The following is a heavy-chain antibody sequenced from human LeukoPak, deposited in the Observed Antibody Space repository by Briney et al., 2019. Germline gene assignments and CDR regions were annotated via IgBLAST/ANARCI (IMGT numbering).Heavy chain of an antibody. CDR2: IYYSGST. J-gene: IGHJ5*02. CDR3: ARVSGFWSGYPNWFDP. CDR1: GGSISSYY. V-gene: IGHV4-59*01. Sequence: SETLSLTCTVSGGSISSYYWSWIRQPPGKGLEWIGYIYYSGSTNYNPSLKSRVTVSVDTSKNQFSLKLSSVTAADTAVYYCARVSGFWSGYPNWFDPWGQGTLVTVSS. D-gene: IGHD3-3*01.